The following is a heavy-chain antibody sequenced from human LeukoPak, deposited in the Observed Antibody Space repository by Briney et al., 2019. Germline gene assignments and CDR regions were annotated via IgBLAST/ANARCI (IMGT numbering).Heavy chain of an antibody. CDR2: IWYDGSNK. V-gene: IGHV3-33*01. J-gene: IGHJ4*02. D-gene: IGHD1-26*01. CDR1: GFTFSSYG. CDR3: ARDLVGATTYFKD. Sequence: PGRSLRLSCAASGFTFSSYGMHWVRQAPGKGLEWVAIIWYDGSNKYYADSVKGRFTISRDNSKNTLYLQMNSLRAEDTAVYYCARDLVGATTYFKDWGQGTLVTVSS.